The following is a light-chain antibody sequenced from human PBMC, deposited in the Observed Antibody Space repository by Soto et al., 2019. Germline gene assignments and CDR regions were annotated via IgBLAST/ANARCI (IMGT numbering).Light chain of an antibody. CDR1: QSVNNNY. CDR2: GAS. CDR3: QQYGSSGT. V-gene: IGKV3-20*01. Sequence: EIVLTQSPGTLSLSPGERATLSCRTSQSVNNNYLAWYQQKPGQAPRLLIYGASSRATGIPDRFSGSGSGTGFTLSISRLEPEDFAVYYCQQYGSSGTFGQGTKVDIK. J-gene: IGKJ1*01.